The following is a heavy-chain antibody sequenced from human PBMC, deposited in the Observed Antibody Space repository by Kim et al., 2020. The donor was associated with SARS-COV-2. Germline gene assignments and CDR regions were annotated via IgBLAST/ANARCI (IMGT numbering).Heavy chain of an antibody. D-gene: IGHD6-19*01. CDR3: AKYSPVAGFDY. CDR1: GFTFSSYA. Sequence: GGSLRLSCAASGFTFSSYAMSWVRQAPGKGLEWVSVIYSGGSSIYYADSVKGRFTISRDNSKNTLYLQMTSLRAEDTAVYYCAKYSPVAGFDYWGQGTLVTVSS. V-gene: IGHV3-23*03. CDR2: IYSGGSSI. J-gene: IGHJ4*02.